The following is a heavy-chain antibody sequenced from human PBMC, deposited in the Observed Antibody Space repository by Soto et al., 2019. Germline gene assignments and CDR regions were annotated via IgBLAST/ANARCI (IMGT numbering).Heavy chain of an antibody. V-gene: IGHV4-4*09. CDR3: ATYTVGEGRGY. Sequence: QVQLQESGPGLVKPSETLSLTCTVSGGSMRGQHWSWIRQPPGKGLEWIGHHSDSTNYNPALKSRIAISPDTSKNQFSLKLSSVTAADVAVYYCATYTVGEGRGYWGQGTLVTVSS. CDR1: GGSMRGQH. CDR2: HHSDST. D-gene: IGHD3-10*01. J-gene: IGHJ4*02.